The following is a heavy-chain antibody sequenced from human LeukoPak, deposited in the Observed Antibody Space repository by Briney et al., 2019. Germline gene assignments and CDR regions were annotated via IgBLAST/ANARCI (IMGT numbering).Heavy chain of an antibody. CDR1: GFSITNYW. J-gene: IGHJ4*02. CDR3: ARVGSDSGSYYDY. V-gene: IGHV3-74*01. Sequence: PGGSLRLSCAASGFSITNYWMHWVRQAPGKGLVWVSRIPGDGSSTSYADSVKGRFTISRDNAKDTLYLQMNSLRAEDTAVYYCARVGSDSGSYYDYWGQGTLVTVSS. CDR2: IPGDGSST. D-gene: IGHD1-26*01.